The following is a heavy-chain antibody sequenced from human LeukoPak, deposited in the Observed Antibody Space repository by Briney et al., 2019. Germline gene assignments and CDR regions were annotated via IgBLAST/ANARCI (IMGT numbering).Heavy chain of an antibody. V-gene: IGHV3-30*02. CDR2: IRYDGSNK. J-gene: IGHJ6*03. Sequence: GGSLRLSCAASGFTFSSYGMHWVRQAPGKGLEWVAFIRYDGSNKYYADSVKGRFTISRDNSKNTLYLQMNSLRAEDTAVYYCANMPGGVWLRATTPYSLDSWCIGTKV. D-gene: IGHD5-18*01. CDR3: ANMPGGVWLRATTPYSLDS. CDR1: GFTFSSYG.